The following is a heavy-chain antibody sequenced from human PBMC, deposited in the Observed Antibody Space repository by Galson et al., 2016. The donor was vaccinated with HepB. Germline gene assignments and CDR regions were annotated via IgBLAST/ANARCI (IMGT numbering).Heavy chain of an antibody. V-gene: IGHV1-18*01. CDR2: ISAYSGNT. CDR1: GYTFTSNG. Sequence: QSGAEVKRPGASVKVSCKASGYTFTSNGISWVRQAPGQGLEWMGWISAYSGNTNYAQMLQGRVTMTTDTSTGTAYMELRSLGADDTAVYYCARDKQHGLVDWGQGTLVTVSS. D-gene: IGHD4-17*01. CDR3: ARDKQHGLVD. J-gene: IGHJ4*02.